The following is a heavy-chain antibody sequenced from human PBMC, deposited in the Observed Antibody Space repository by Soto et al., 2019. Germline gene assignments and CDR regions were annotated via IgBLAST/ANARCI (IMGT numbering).Heavy chain of an antibody. CDR1: GGRFSSYA. V-gene: IGHV1-69*13. CDR3: AREAPFTIFGVTRDAFDI. Sequence: SVKVSCKASGGRFSSYAISWGRQAPGQGLEWMGGIIPIFGTANYAQKFQGRVTITADESTSTAYMELSSLRSEDTAVYYCAREAPFTIFGVTRDAFDIWGQGTMVTVSS. CDR2: IIPIFGTA. D-gene: IGHD3-3*01. J-gene: IGHJ3*02.